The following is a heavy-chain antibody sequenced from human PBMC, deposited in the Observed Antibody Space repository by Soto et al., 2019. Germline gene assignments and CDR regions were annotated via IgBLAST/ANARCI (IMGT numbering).Heavy chain of an antibody. D-gene: IGHD3-22*01. J-gene: IGHJ1*01. CDR3: ALYDSSGSRGFQH. Sequence: QVQLQESGPGLVKPSQTLSLTCTVSGGSISSGAYYWSWIRQHPGKGLEWIGYIYYSGSTYYNPSXXXRXPISVDTSKNQFSLKLSSVTAADTAVYYCALYDSSGSRGFQHWGQGTLVTVSS. CDR1: GGSISSGAYY. CDR2: IYYSGST. V-gene: IGHV4-31*03.